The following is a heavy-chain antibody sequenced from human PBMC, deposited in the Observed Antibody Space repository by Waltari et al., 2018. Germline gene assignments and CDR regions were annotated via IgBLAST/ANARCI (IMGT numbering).Heavy chain of an antibody. J-gene: IGHJ4*02. CDR3: AFLGKGSAGTGRGFDY. Sequence: QVQLVQSGAEVKKPGSPVKVSCKASGGTSSSYASSGVRQAPGQGLEWMGGIIPIFGTANYAQKFQGRVTITTDESTSTAYMELSSLRSEDTAVYYCAFLGKGSAGTGRGFDYWGQGTLVTVSS. CDR2: IIPIFGTA. CDR1: GGTSSSYA. V-gene: IGHV1-69*05. D-gene: IGHD6-13*01.